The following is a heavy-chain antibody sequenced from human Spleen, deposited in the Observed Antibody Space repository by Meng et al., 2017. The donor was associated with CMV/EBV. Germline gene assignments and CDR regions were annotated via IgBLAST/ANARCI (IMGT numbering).Heavy chain of an antibody. V-gene: IGHV3-21*06. CDR3: ARDLGYAFDI. D-gene: IGHD1-26*01. CDR2: ISSSSSYI. Sequence: GESLKISCAASGFTFSGYSMHWVRQTPGKGLEWVSSISSSSSYIYYTDSVKGRFTISRDNAKNSLYLQMDSLRAEDTAVYYCARDLGYAFDIWGRGTLVTVSS. CDR1: GFTFSGYS. J-gene: IGHJ3*02.